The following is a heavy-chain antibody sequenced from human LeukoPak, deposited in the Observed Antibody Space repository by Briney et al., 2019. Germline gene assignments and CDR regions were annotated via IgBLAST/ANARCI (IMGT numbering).Heavy chain of an antibody. CDR1: GYTFTNYG. CDR3: ARTGPIMCLLPVPVGY. CDR2: ISAYNGDT. V-gene: IGHV1-18*01. Sequence: ASVKVSCKTSGYTFTNYGLTWVRQAPGQGLEWMGWISAYNGDTHHAQKLQDRVSMTTDTITSTAYMEVRSLTFDDTAVYYCARTGPIMCLLPVPVGYWGPGTLVTVSS. D-gene: IGHD3-22*01. J-gene: IGHJ4*02.